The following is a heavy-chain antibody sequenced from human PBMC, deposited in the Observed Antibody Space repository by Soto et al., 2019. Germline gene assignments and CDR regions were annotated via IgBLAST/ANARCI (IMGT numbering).Heavy chain of an antibody. CDR2: ISYGGST. D-gene: IGHD5-18*01. V-gene: IGHV4-31*03. J-gene: IGHJ4*02. Sequence: TLSLTCTVPGGSITSGGYCWSWIRQHPGKGLDWIGCISYGGSTSYNPSLKSRVTISVDTSKNQFSLKLTSVTAADTAVYYCSRGILVWGQGALVTVSS. CDR3: SRGILV. CDR1: GGSITSGGYC.